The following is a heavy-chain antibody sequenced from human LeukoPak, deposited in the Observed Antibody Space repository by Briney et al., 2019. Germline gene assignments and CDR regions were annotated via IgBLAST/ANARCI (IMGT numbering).Heavy chain of an antibody. D-gene: IGHD3-22*01. CDR3: ARAMMVVTNLWGVFDY. V-gene: IGHV3-9*01. CDR2: ISWNSGSI. Sequence: GGSLRLSCAASGFTFDDYAMHWVRQAPGKGLEWVSGISWNSGSIGYADSVKGRFTISRDTSKNTLYLQMNSLRAEDTAVYYCARAMMVVTNLWGVFDYWGQGNLVTVSS. J-gene: IGHJ4*02. CDR1: GFTFDDYA.